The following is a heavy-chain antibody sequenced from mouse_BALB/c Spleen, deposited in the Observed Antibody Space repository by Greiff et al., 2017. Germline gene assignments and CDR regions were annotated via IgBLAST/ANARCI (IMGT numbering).Heavy chain of an antibody. CDR1: GFTFSDYY. CDR3: ARDRDFVWFAY. D-gene: IGHD3-1*01. J-gene: IGHJ3*01. V-gene: IGHV5-4*02. Sequence: EVHLVESGGGLVKPGGSLKLSCAASGFTFSDYYMYWVRQTPEKRLEWVATISDGGSYTYYPDSVKGRFTISRDNAKNNLYLQMSSLKSEDTAMYYCARDRDFVWFAYWGQGTLVTVSA. CDR2: ISDGGSYT.